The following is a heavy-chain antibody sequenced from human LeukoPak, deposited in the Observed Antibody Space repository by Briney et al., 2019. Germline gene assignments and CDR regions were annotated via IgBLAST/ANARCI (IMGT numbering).Heavy chain of an antibody. D-gene: IGHD3-10*01. CDR1: GGSISSYY. CDR3: ASYGSGSYYNPLAFDY. J-gene: IGHJ4*02. V-gene: IGHV4-59*08. Sequence: SETLSLTCTVSGGSISSYYWSWIRQSPGKGLEWIGYIYYSGRTNYNPSLKSRVTISVDTSKNQFSLKLSSVTAADTAVYYCASYGSGSYYNPLAFDYWGQGTLVTVSS. CDR2: IYYSGRT.